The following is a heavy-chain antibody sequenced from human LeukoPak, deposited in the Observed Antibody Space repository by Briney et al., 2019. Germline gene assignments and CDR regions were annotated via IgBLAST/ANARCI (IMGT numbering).Heavy chain of an antibody. CDR3: ARRHYDFWSGYDNWFDP. Sequence: ASVKVSCKASGYTFTSYDINWVRQATGQGLEWMGWMNPNSGNTGYAQKFQGRVTITRNTSISTAHMELSSLRSEDTAVYYCARRHYDFWSGYDNWFDPWGQGTLVTVSS. CDR1: GYTFTSYD. CDR2: MNPNSGNT. V-gene: IGHV1-8*03. D-gene: IGHD3-3*01. J-gene: IGHJ5*02.